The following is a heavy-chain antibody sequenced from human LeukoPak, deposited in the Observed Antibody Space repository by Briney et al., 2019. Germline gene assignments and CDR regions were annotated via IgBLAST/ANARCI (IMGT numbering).Heavy chain of an antibody. CDR3: AKLTGYSSSWYTPNWFDP. CDR2: IKQDGSEK. D-gene: IGHD6-13*01. V-gene: IGHV3-7*03. J-gene: IGHJ5*02. Sequence: GGSLRLSCAASGFTFSSNRMSWVRQAPGKGLEWVANIKQDGSEKYYVDSVKGRFTISRDNAKNSLYLQMNSLRAEDTAVYYCAKLTGYSSSWYTPNWFDPWGQGTLVTVSS. CDR1: GFTFSSNR.